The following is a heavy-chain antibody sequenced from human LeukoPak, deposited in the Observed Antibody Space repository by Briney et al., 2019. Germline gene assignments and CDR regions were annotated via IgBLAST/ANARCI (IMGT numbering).Heavy chain of an antibody. CDR3: ARQTAAASFDY. V-gene: IGHV4-59*08. D-gene: IGHD6-13*01. CDR2: IYYSGST. CDR1: GGSISSYY. J-gene: IGHJ4*02. Sequence: SETLSLTCTVSGGSISSYYWSWIRQPPGKGLEWIGYIYYSGSTNYNPSLKSRVTTSVDTSKNQFSLKLSSVTAADTAVYYCARQTAAASFDYWGQGTLVTVSS.